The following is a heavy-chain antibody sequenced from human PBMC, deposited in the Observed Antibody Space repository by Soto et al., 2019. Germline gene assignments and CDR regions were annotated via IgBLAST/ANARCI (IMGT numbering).Heavy chain of an antibody. V-gene: IGHV4-4*09. CDR3: ATESGSTYGYFDY. CDR1: GGSISSYY. J-gene: IGHJ4*02. Sequence: SETLSLTCTVSGGSISSYYWSWIRQSPGKGLEWIGYISNSGSTGYNPSLKTRLSMSVDRSKNQFTLRLTSVTAADTAVYFCATESGSTYGYFDYWGQGTQVTVSS. CDR2: ISNSGST. D-gene: IGHD4-17*01.